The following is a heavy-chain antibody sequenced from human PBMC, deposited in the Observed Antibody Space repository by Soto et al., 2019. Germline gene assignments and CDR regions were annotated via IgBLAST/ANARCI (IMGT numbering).Heavy chain of an antibody. CDR1: GASISRGSYY. Sequence: QVLLQESGPGLVKPSQTLSVTCTVSGASISRGSYYWSWVRHHPGKGLEWIGYIHDSGTTYYNPSLKSRILMSLDTASNQFSLKLTSVTAADTAVYYCARRSPPVTTRSFDFWGQGLMVTVSS. V-gene: IGHV4-31*03. J-gene: IGHJ3*01. CDR2: IHDSGTT. CDR3: ARRSPPVTTRSFDF. D-gene: IGHD4-17*01.